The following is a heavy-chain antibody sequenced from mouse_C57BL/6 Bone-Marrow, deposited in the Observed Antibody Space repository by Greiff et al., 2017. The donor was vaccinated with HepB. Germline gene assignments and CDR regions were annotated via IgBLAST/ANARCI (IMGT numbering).Heavy chain of an antibody. J-gene: IGHJ2*01. CDR3: ARLYGNYEGVDDY. V-gene: IGHV14-2*01. D-gene: IGHD2-1*01. CDR2: IDPEDGET. Sequence: VQLQQSGAELVKPGASVKLSCTASGFNIKDYYMHWVKQRTEQGLEWIGRIDPEDGETKYAPNFQGKATITADTSSNTAYLQLSSLTSEDTAVYYGARLYGNYEGVDDYWGQGTTLTVSS. CDR1: GFNIKDYY.